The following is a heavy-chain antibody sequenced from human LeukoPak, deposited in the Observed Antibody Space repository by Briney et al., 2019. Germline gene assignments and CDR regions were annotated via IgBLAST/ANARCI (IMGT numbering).Heavy chain of an antibody. D-gene: IGHD4-17*01. V-gene: IGHV3-23*01. Sequence: GGSLRLSCAASEFTFSSHDVRWVRQAPGKGLEWVSSIVHIGTGTYYADSVKGRFTISRDNSKNTLFLQMNSLSAEDTAVYYCTRLALVTTSGAFSDYWGQGTLVTVSS. CDR3: TRLALVTTSGAFSDY. CDR2: IVHIGTGT. CDR1: EFTFSSHD. J-gene: IGHJ4*02.